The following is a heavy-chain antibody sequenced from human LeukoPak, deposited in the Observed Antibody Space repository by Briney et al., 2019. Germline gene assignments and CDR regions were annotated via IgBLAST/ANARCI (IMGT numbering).Heavy chain of an antibody. D-gene: IGHD3-16*01. CDR3: AGRRVLDASFDY. V-gene: IGHV3-66*02. CDR1: GFTFSNYW. Sequence: PGGSLRLSCSASGFTFSNYWMSWVRQAPGKGLEWVSVIYSGDNTYYVESVKGRFTISRDNSKNTLFLQMNRLRAEDTAVYYCAGRRVLDASFDYWGQGTLVTVSS. CDR2: IYSGDNT. J-gene: IGHJ4*02.